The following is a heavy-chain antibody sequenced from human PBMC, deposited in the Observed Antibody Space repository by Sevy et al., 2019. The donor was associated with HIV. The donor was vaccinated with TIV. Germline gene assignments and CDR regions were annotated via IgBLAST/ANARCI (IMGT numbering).Heavy chain of an antibody. V-gene: IGHV3-23*01. CDR1: GFTFSSYD. Sequence: GGSLRLSCAASGFTFSSYDMSWVRQAPGKGLEWVSAITGGGGTTHYGDSVKGRYTISKDNSKSTLYLQMSSLRAEDTDGYYCAKDRYTGSLGLFDSWGQGTLVTVSS. D-gene: IGHD6-13*01. J-gene: IGHJ4*02. CDR2: ITGGGGTT. CDR3: AKDRYTGSLGLFDS.